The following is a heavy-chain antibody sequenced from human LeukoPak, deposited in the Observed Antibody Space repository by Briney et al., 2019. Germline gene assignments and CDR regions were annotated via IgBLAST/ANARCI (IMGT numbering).Heavy chain of an antibody. CDR1: GFTFSNYW. Sequence: GGSLRLSCAASGFTFSNYWMTWVRQAPGKGLVWVANIKEDGTETHYVDSVKGRFTISRDNAQNSLYLLMNSLSAEDTAVYYCARASKPWLQLNWGQGTLVTVSS. CDR2: IKEDGTET. CDR3: ARASKPWLQLN. V-gene: IGHV3-7*05. J-gene: IGHJ4*02. D-gene: IGHD5-18*01.